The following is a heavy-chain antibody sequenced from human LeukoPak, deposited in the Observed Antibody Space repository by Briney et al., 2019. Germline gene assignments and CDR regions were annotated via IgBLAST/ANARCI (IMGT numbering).Heavy chain of an antibody. CDR3: ARADMVVAATYYFDY. Sequence: ASVKVSCKASGYTFTSYAMHWVRQAPGQRLEWMGWINAGNGNTKYSQKFQGRVTITRDTSASTANMELSSLRSEDTAVYYCARADMVVAATYYFDYWGQGTLVTVS. J-gene: IGHJ4*02. CDR1: GYTFTSYA. CDR2: INAGNGNT. D-gene: IGHD2-15*01. V-gene: IGHV1-3*01.